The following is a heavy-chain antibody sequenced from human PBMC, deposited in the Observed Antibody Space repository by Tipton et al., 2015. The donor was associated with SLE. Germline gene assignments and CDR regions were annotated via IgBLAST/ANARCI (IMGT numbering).Heavy chain of an antibody. CDR3: TTGAVLFWFREPCYGMDV. CDR1: GSTFNDAW. Sequence: GSLRLSCADSGSTFNDAWLSWVRQAPGKGLEWVGRIKSNTVGGTADYAAPVKGRFTISRDDSNNKLYLQMNSLRIEDTAVYYCTTGAVLFWFREPCYGMDVWGQGTTVTVSS. V-gene: IGHV3-15*01. CDR2: IKSNTVGGTA. J-gene: IGHJ6*02. D-gene: IGHD3-10*01.